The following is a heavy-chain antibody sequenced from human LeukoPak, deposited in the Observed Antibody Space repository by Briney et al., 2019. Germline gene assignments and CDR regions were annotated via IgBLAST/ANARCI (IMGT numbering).Heavy chain of an antibody. CDR2: INWNGGST. V-gene: IGHV3-20*04. CDR3: ARASNPDYYYYDMDV. J-gene: IGHJ6*02. CDR1: GFTLDDYD. D-gene: IGHD1-14*01. Sequence: GGSLRLSCAASGFTLDDYDMSWVRQAPGKGLEWVSGINWNGGSTTYADSVKGRFTISRDNAKNSHYLQMNSLRAEDTALYYCARASNPDYYYYDMDVWGQGTTVTVSS.